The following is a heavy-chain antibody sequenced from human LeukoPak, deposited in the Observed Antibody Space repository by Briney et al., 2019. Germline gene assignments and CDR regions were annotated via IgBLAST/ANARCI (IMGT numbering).Heavy chain of an antibody. CDR1: GFTFSSYA. J-gene: IGHJ4*02. CDR2: ISYDGSNK. D-gene: IGHD3-22*01. Sequence: QPGRSLILSCAASGFTFSSYAMHWVRQAPGKGLEWVAVISYDGSNKYYADSVKGRFTISRDNSKNTLYLQMNSLRAEDTAVYYCARADSDGYYDSSGYYEYWGQGTLVTVSS. V-gene: IGHV3-30-3*01. CDR3: ARADSDGYYDSSGYYEY.